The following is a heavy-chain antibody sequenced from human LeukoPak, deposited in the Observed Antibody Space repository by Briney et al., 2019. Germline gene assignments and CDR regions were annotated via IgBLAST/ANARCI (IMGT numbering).Heavy chain of an antibody. CDR3: AREYSSSSFGPY. V-gene: IGHV1-18*01. D-gene: IGHD6-6*01. J-gene: IGHJ4*02. CDR1: GYTFTSYG. Sequence: ASVKVSCKASGYTFTSYGISWVRQAPGQGLEWMGWISAYNGNTNYAQKFQGRVTMTRDTSISTAYMELSRLRSDDTAVYYCAREYSSSSFGPYWGQGTLVTVSS. CDR2: ISAYNGNT.